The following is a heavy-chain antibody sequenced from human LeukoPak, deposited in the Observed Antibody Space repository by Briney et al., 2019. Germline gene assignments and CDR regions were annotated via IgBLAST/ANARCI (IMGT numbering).Heavy chain of an antibody. V-gene: IGHV3-66*01. D-gene: IGHD3-22*01. CDR1: GFTVSKNY. Sequence: GGSLRLSCEVTGFTVSKNYMNWVRQAPGKGLEWVSIIDSGGTTYYANSVRGRFTISRDNAKNTLYLQMNSLRAEDTAVYYCARAPGAYYYDSSNWFDPWGQGTLVTVSS. J-gene: IGHJ5*02. CDR2: IDSGGTT. CDR3: ARAPGAYYYDSSNWFDP.